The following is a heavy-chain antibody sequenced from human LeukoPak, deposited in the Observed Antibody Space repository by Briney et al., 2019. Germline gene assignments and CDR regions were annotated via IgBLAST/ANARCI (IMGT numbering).Heavy chain of an antibody. V-gene: IGHV4-34*01. CDR2: INHSGST. J-gene: IGHJ3*02. CDR1: GGSISSYY. CDR3: ARAPLVITFGGVIVRNAFDI. D-gene: IGHD3-16*01. Sequence: SETLSLTCTVSGGSISSYYWSWIRQPPGKGLEWIGEINHSGSTNYNPSLKSRVTISVDTSKNQFSLKLSSVTAADTAVYYCARAPLVITFGGVIVRNAFDIWGQGTMVTVSS.